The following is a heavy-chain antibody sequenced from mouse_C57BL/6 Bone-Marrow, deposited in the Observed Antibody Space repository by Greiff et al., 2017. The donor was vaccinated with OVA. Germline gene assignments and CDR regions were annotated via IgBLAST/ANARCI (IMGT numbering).Heavy chain of an antibody. CDR3: ARREIYGNYLYAMDY. D-gene: IGHD2-1*01. CDR1: GYAFTNYL. Sequence: QVQLQQSGAELVRPGTSVKVSCKASGYAFTNYLIEWVKQRPGQGLEWIGVINPGSGGTNYNEKFKGKATLTADKSSSTAYMQLSSLTSEDSAVYFCARREIYGNYLYAMDYWGQGTSVTVSS. CDR2: INPGSGGT. J-gene: IGHJ4*01. V-gene: IGHV1-54*01.